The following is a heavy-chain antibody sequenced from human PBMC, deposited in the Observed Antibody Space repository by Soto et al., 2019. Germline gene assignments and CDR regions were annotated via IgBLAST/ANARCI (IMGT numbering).Heavy chain of an antibody. J-gene: IGHJ4*02. V-gene: IGHV4-34*01. Sequence: PSETLSLTCTVSGGSFSGYFWTWIRQPPGKGLEWLAEINHSGITNYNPSVESRVSMSVDTSKNQFSLRLYSVTAADKAVYYCVRGPYNYNSRYFDYWGEGTLVTVS. CDR3: VRGPYNYNSRYFDY. CDR1: GGSFSGYF. CDR2: INHSGIT. D-gene: IGHD1-1*01.